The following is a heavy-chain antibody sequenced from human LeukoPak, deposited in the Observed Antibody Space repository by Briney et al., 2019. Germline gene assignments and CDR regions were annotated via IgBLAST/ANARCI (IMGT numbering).Heavy chain of an antibody. D-gene: IGHD3-10*01. CDR1: GYTFTSYY. J-gene: IGHJ6*02. CDR2: INPSGGST. V-gene: IGHV1-46*01. CDR3: ATNYYGSGYYYYGMDV. Sequence: GASVKVSCKASGYTFTSYYMHWVRQAPGQGLEWMGIINPSGGSTSYAQKFQGRVTMTRDTSTSTVYMELSSLRSEDTAVYYCATNYYGSGYYYYGMDVWGQGTTVTVSS.